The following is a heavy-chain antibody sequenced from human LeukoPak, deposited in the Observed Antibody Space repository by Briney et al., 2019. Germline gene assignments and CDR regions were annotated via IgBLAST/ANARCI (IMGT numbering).Heavy chain of an antibody. CDR1: GFTFSNYG. CDR3: ARRLSIVGANFFDY. J-gene: IGHJ4*02. Sequence: GGSLRLSCAASGFTFSNYGMSWVRQAPGKGLEWLSGISISGGSTYYADSVKGRFTISRDNAKNSLYLQMNSLRAEDTAVYYCARRLSIVGANFFDYWGQGTLVTVSS. V-gene: IGHV3-23*01. D-gene: IGHD1-26*01. CDR2: ISISGGST.